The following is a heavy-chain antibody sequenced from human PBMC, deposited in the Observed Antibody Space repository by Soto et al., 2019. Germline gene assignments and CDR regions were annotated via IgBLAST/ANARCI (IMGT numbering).Heavy chain of an antibody. CDR1: GGSFSGYY. V-gene: IGHV4-34*01. D-gene: IGHD3-22*01. CDR2: INHSGST. CDR3: AITQKVGYYDSSGYSRGRSYYYYYGMDV. Sequence: SETLSLTCAVYGGSFSGYYWSWIRQPPGKGLEWIGEINHSGSTNYNPSLKSRVTISVDTSKIKFSLKLSSVTAADTAVYYCAITQKVGYYDSSGYSRGRSYYYYYGMDVWGQGTTVTVSS. J-gene: IGHJ6*02.